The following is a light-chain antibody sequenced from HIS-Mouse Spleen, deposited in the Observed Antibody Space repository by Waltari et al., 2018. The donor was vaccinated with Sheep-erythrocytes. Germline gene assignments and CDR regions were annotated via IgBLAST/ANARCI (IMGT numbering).Light chain of an antibody. J-gene: IGLJ3*02. Sequence: QSALTQPRSVSGSPGQSVTISCTGTSSDVGGYNYVSWYQQQPGKAPKLMIYEGSKRPSGVSNRFAGAKSGNTAPLTISGLQAEDEADYYCCSYAGSSTPWVFGGGTKLTVL. CDR3: CSYAGSSTPWV. CDR2: EGS. V-gene: IGLV2-23*01. CDR1: SSDVGGYNY.